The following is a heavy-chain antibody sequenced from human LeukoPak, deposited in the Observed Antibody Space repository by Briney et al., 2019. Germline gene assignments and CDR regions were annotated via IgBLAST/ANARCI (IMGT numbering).Heavy chain of an antibody. CDR1: GFTFSSYS. Sequence: GGSLRLSCAASGFTFSSYSMNWVRQAPGKGLEWVSYISSSSSTIYYADSVKGRFTISRDNAKNSLCLQMNSLRAEDTAVYYCARAAGPRRNWFDPWGQGTLVAVSS. V-gene: IGHV3-48*01. CDR3: ARAAGPRRNWFDP. CDR2: ISSSSSTI. J-gene: IGHJ5*02.